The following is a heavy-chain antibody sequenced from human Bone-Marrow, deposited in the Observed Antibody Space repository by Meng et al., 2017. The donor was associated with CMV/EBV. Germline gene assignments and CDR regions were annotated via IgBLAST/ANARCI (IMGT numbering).Heavy chain of an antibody. V-gene: IGHV3-7*01. CDR3: ARELTVTIGQGTHYYYYGMDV. CDR2: IKQDGSEK. CDR1: GFPFRSNW. J-gene: IGHJ6*02. Sequence: GGSLRLTRAAPGFPFRSNWMSWVRQAPGKGLEWVANIKQDGSEKYYVDSVKGRFTISRDNAKNSLYLQMNSLRAEDTDVYYCARELTVTIGQGTHYYYYGMDVWGQGTTVTVSS. D-gene: IGHD4-11*01.